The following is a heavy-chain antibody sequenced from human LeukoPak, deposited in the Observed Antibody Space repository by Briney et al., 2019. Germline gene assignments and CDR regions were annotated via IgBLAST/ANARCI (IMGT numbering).Heavy chain of an antibody. Sequence: SVKVSCKASGGTFSSYAISWVRQAPGQGLEWMGRIIPIFGTANYAQKFQGRVTITTDEPTSTAYMELSSLRSEDTAVYYCARLPYYYDSSGYMDWGQGTLVTVSS. CDR2: IIPIFGTA. D-gene: IGHD3-22*01. CDR1: GGTFSSYA. J-gene: IGHJ4*02. V-gene: IGHV1-69*05. CDR3: ARLPYYYDSSGYMD.